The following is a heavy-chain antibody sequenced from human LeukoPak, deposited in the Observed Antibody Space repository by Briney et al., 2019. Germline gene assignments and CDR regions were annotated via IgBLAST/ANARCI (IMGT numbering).Heavy chain of an antibody. Sequence: GESLKISCKGSGYSFTNYWISWVRQMPGKGLEWMGRIDASDSYTNYSPSFQGHVTISANKSINTAYLQWGGLKASDTAMYYCARHMAGYCSTTICSNFDYWGQGTLVTVSS. CDR2: IDASDSYT. D-gene: IGHD2-2*01. CDR1: GYSFTNYW. J-gene: IGHJ4*02. CDR3: ARHMAGYCSTTICSNFDY. V-gene: IGHV5-10-1*01.